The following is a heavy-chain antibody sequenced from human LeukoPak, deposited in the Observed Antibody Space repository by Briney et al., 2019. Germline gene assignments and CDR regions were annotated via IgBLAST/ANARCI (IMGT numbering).Heavy chain of an antibody. Sequence: ASVKVSCKASGYTFTAYYVHWVRQAPGQGLEWIGWINPNTGDTNYAPKFQGRVTMIKDTSTNSAYMELRSLRSDDTAVYYCARVYYGSGSYFDYWGQGTLVTVSS. CDR2: INPNTGDT. D-gene: IGHD3-10*01. CDR3: ARVYYGSGSYFDY. V-gene: IGHV1-2*02. J-gene: IGHJ4*02. CDR1: GYTFTAYY.